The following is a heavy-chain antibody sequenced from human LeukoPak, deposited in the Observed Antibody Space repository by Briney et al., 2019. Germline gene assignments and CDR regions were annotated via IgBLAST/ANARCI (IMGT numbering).Heavy chain of an antibody. J-gene: IGHJ4*02. CDR2: IYYSGST. CDR3: ARVFSGNPNY. D-gene: IGHD4-23*01. V-gene: IGHV4-30-4*08. CDR1: GGSISSGDYY. Sequence: SETLSLTCTVSGGSISSGDYYWSWIRQPPGKGLKWIGYIYYSGSTYYNPSLKSRVTISVDTSKNQFSLKLSSVTAADTAVYYCARVFSGNPNYWGQGTLVTVSS.